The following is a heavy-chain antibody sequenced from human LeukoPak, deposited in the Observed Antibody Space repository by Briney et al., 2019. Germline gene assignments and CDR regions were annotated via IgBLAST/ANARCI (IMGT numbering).Heavy chain of an antibody. CDR1: GFTVSSNY. J-gene: IGHJ4*02. V-gene: IGHV3-53*01. Sequence: PGGSLRLSCAASGFTVSSNYMSWVRQAPGKGLEWVSVIYSGGSTYYADSVKGRFTISRDNSKSTLYLQMNSLRAEDTAVYYCARGPFWSGYDYWGQGTLVTVSS. CDR2: IYSGGST. D-gene: IGHD3-3*01. CDR3: ARGPFWSGYDY.